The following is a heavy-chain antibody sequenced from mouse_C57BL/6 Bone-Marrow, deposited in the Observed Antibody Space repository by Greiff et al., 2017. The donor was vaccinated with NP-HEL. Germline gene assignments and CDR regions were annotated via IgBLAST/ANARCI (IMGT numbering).Heavy chain of an antibody. Sequence: VQLQQPGAELVRPGTSVKLSCKASGYTFTSYWMHWVKQRPGQGLEWIGVIDPSDSYTNYNQKFKGKATLTVDTSSSTAYMQLSSLTSEDSAVYYCARRGGLEYYFDYWGQGTTLTVSS. J-gene: IGHJ2*01. V-gene: IGHV1-59*01. CDR3: ARRGGLEYYFDY. CDR2: IDPSDSYT. CDR1: GYTFTSYW.